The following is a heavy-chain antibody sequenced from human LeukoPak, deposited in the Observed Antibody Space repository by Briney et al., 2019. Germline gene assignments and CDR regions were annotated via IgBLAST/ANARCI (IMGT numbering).Heavy chain of an antibody. CDR1: GGSISSSSYY. V-gene: IGHV4-39*01. D-gene: IGHD3-22*01. J-gene: IGHJ4*02. CDR3: ARRGYSSGYYSRNPSFDY. CDR2: IYYSGST. Sequence: SETLSLTCTGSGGSISSSSYYWGWIRQPPGKGLEWIGSIYYSGSTYYNPSLKSRVTISVDTSKNQFSLKLSSVTAADTAVYYCARRGYSSGYYSRNPSFDYWGQGTLVTVSS.